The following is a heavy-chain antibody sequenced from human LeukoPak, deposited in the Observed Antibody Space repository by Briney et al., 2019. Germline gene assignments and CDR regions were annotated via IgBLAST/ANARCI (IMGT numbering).Heavy chain of an antibody. CDR3: ARGRSRVDYFDY. CDR1: GFTFSRYG. V-gene: IGHV3-48*02. Sequence: GGSLRLSCAASGFTFSRYGIHWVRQAPGKGLEWISYISSSSTTIYYADSVKGRFTISRDNVKNSLYLQMNSLRDDDTAVYYCARGRSRVDYFDYWGQGTLVTVSS. J-gene: IGHJ4*02. D-gene: IGHD2-15*01. CDR2: ISSSSTTI.